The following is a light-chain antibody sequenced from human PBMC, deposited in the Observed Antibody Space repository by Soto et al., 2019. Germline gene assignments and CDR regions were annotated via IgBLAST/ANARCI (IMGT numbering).Light chain of an antibody. Sequence: EILMTQSPATLSVSPGERATLSCRASQSVSSNLAWYQQKPGQAPRLLIYGASTRATGIPSRFIGSGSGTEFTLTISSLQSEDFAVYYCQQYNNWPRMYTFGQGTKLEIK. CDR3: QQYNNWPRMYT. CDR2: GAS. J-gene: IGKJ2*01. V-gene: IGKV3-15*01. CDR1: QSVSSN.